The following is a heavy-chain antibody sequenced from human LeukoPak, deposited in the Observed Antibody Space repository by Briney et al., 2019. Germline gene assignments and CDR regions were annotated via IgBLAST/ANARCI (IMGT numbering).Heavy chain of an antibody. V-gene: IGHV3-7*01. CDR3: TTGYSSGWYNEGNY. J-gene: IGHJ4*02. CDR1: GFTFSRYW. D-gene: IGHD6-19*01. Sequence: GGSLRLSCVASGFTFSRYWMSWVRQAPGKGLEWVAKTKQDGSGEYYLDSVKGRFTISRDNAKNSLYLQMNSLRDDDTAVYFCTTGYSSGWYNEGNYWGQGTLVTVSS. CDR2: TKQDGSGE.